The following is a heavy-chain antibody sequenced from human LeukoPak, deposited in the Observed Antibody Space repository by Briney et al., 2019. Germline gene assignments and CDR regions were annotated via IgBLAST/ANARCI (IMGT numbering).Heavy chain of an antibody. V-gene: IGHV4-61*02. J-gene: IGHJ4*02. CDR3: ARIGMRSARFDY. CDR1: GGSISSGSYY. D-gene: IGHD3-3*01. CDR2: IYTSGST. Sequence: PSETLSLTCTVSGGSISSGSYYWSWIRQPAGKGLEWIGRIYTSGSTNYSPSLKSRVTISVDTSKNQFSLKLSSVTAADTAVYYCARIGMRSARFDYWGQGTLVTVSS.